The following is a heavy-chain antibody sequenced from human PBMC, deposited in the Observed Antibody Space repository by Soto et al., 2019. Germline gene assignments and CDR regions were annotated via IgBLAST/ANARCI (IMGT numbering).Heavy chain of an antibody. J-gene: IGHJ6*03. D-gene: IGHD3-22*01. CDR2: IYYSGST. Sequence: PSETLSLTCTVSGGSISSGGYYWSWIRQHPGKGLEWIGYIYYSGSTYYNPSLKSRVTISVDTSKNQFSLKLSSVTAADTALYYCAGGGSIVVSTRRLMDVWGKGTTVTVSS. CDR1: GGSISSGGYY. V-gene: IGHV4-31*03. CDR3: AGGGSIVVSTRRLMDV.